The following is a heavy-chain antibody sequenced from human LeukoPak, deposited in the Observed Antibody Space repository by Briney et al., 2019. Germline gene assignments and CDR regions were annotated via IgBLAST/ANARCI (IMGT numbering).Heavy chain of an antibody. Sequence: VGSLRLSCAASKFAFSSYAMSWVRQAPGKGLEWVSAISGGGGNTYYADSVKGRFTISRDNSKNTLYLQMNSLRAEDTAVYYCGKNRYSGSLSPFDIWGQGTMVTVSS. CDR1: KFAFSSYA. CDR2: ISGGGGNT. V-gene: IGHV3-23*01. J-gene: IGHJ3*02. CDR3: GKNRYSGSLSPFDI. D-gene: IGHD1-26*01.